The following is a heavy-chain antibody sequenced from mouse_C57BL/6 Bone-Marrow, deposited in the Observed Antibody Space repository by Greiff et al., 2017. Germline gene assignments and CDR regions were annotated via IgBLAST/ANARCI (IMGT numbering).Heavy chain of an antibody. CDR3: TRGSSWDGFAY. D-gene: IGHD4-1*01. V-gene: IGHV5-9-1*02. J-gene: IGHJ3*01. CDR1: GFTFSSYA. CDR2: ISSGGDYI. Sequence: EVMLVESGEGLVKPGGSLKLSCAASGFTFSSYAMSWVRQTPEKRLEWVAYISSGGDYIYYADTVKGRFTISRDNARNTLYLQMSSLKSEDTAMYYCTRGSSWDGFAYWGQGTLVTVSA.